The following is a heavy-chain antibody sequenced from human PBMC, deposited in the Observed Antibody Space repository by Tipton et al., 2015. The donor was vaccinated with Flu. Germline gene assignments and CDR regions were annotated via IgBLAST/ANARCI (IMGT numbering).Heavy chain of an antibody. V-gene: IGHV4-4*02. J-gene: IGHJ4*02. Sequence: TLSLTCAVSGGSISSSNWWSWVRQPPGKGLEWIGEIYHSGSTNYNLSLKSRVTISVDKSKNQFSLKLSSVTAADTAVYYCASWLSSSWYSSYFDYWGQGTLVTVSS. D-gene: IGHD6-13*01. CDR3: ASWLSSSWYSSYFDY. CDR2: IYHSGST. CDR1: GGSISSSNW.